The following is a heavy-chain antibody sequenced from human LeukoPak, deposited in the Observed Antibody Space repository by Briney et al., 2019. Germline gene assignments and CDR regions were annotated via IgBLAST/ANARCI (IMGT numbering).Heavy chain of an antibody. CDR3: ARGSGYGDSPGLD. CDR1: GYTFIAYH. CDR2: IHPSSGAT. J-gene: IGHJ4*02. D-gene: IGHD4-17*01. Sequence: GASVKVSCKASGYTFIAYHMHWVRQAPGQGLEWMGRIHPSSGATNYAQRFQGRVTMTRDTSITTAYMEVVRLTSDDTAVYYCARGSGYGDSPGLDWGQGTLVTVSS. V-gene: IGHV1-2*06.